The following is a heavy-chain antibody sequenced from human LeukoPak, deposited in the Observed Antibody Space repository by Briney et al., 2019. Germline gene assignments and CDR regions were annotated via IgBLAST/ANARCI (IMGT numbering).Heavy chain of an antibody. J-gene: IGHJ3*02. V-gene: IGHV3-30-3*01. Sequence: GGSLRLSCAASGFTFSSYAMHWVRQAPGKGLEWVAVISYDGSNKYYADSVKGRFTISRDNAKNSLYLQMNSLRAEDTAVYYCARDWEVDAFDIWGQGTMVTVSS. D-gene: IGHD1-26*01. CDR3: ARDWEVDAFDI. CDR1: GFTFSSYA. CDR2: ISYDGSNK.